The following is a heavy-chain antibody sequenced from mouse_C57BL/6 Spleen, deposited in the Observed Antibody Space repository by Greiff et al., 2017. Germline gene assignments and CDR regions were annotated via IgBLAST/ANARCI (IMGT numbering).Heavy chain of an antibody. J-gene: IGHJ2*01. CDR1: GFTFSDYY. CDR2: INYDGSST. CDR3: ARWLLGYFDY. D-gene: IGHD2-3*01. Sequence: EVKLVESEGGLVQPGSSMKLSCTASGFTFSDYYMAWVRQVPEKGLEWVANINYDGSSTYYLDSLKSRFIISRDNAKNILYLQMSSLKSEDTATYYCARWLLGYFDYWGQGTTLTVSS. V-gene: IGHV5-16*01.